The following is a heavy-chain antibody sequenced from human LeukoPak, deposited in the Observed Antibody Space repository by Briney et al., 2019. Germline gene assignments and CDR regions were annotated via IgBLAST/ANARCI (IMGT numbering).Heavy chain of an antibody. J-gene: IGHJ3*02. CDR2: IYYSGST. D-gene: IGHD3-10*01. CDR3: ARALGGMYYYGSGSYTKPLGFDI. V-gene: IGHV4-59*01. CDR1: GGSISSYY. Sequence: SETLSLTCTVSGGSISSYYWSLIRQPPGKGLEWIGYIYYSGSTNYNPSLKSRVTISVDTSKNQFSLKLSSVTAADTGVYYCARALGGMYYYGSGSYTKPLGFDIWGQGTMVTVSS.